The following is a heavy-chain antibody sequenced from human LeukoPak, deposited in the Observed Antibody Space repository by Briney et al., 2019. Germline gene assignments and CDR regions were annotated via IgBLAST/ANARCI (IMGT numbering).Heavy chain of an antibody. CDR2: VSYTGRT. CDR3: ARLLDYDNTGAPDIFDI. Sequence: SETLSLTCSVSGGSISSNYWTWIRQSPGRGLEYIGHVSYTGRTRYNPSLQRRLTISLDTSNNHFSLQLTSVSAADTAVYYCARLLDYDNTGAPDIFDIWGQGTMVTVSS. J-gene: IGHJ3*02. D-gene: IGHD2-8*02. CDR1: GGSISSNY. V-gene: IGHV4-59*01.